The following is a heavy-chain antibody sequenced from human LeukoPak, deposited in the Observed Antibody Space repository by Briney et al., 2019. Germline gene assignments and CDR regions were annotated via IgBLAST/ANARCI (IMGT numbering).Heavy chain of an antibody. CDR3: ARDSSRAVAGSFWFDP. J-gene: IGHJ5*02. V-gene: IGHV3-21*01. D-gene: IGHD6-19*01. CDR1: GFTFSSYS. CDR2: ISSSSSYI. Sequence: GGSLRLSCAASGFTFSSYSMNWVRQAPGKGLEWVSSISSSSSYIYYADSVKGRFTISRDNAKNSLYLQMNSLRAEDTAVYYCARDSSRAVAGSFWFDPWGQGTLVTVSS.